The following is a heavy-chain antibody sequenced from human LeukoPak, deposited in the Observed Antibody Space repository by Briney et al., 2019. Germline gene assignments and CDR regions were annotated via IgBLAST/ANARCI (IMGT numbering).Heavy chain of an antibody. CDR1: GNTLTSYY. CDR3: ARVLYGDFPWFDP. V-gene: IGHV1-46*01. D-gene: IGHD4-17*01. J-gene: IGHJ5*02. Sequence: ASVKVSCKTTGNTLTSYYVHWVRQAPGQGLEGMGIINPSGGSTNYVQKFQGRVTMTRDTSAGTVYMELSSLRSEDTAVYYCARVLYGDFPWFDPWGQGTLVTVSS. CDR2: INPSGGST.